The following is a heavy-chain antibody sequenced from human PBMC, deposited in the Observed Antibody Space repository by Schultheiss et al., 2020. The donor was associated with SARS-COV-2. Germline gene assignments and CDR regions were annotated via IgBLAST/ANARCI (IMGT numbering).Heavy chain of an antibody. V-gene: IGHV3-23*01. J-gene: IGHJ5*02. CDR1: GFTFSSYA. CDR3: ARDAGRLLYYDSSGYRFDP. Sequence: GGSLRLSCAASGFTFSSYAMSWVRQAPGKGLEWVSAISGSGGSTYYADSVKGRFTISRDNAKNSLYLQMTSLRAEDTAVYYCARDAGRLLYYDSSGYRFDPWGQGTLVTVSS. CDR2: ISGSGGST. D-gene: IGHD3-22*01.